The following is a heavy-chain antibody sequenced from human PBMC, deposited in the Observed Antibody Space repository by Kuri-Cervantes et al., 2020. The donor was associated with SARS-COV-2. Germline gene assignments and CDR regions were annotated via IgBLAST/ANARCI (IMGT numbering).Heavy chain of an antibody. CDR3: ARHANSSSWYGYYYYYGMDV. D-gene: IGHD6-13*01. CDR2: ISYSGST. Sequence: SETLSLTCTVSGGSLTNYYWTWIRQPPGEGLEWIGSISYSGSTNYNPSLKSRVTISVDTSKNQFSLKLSSVTAADTAVYYCARHANSSSWYGYYYYYGMDVWGQGTTVTVSS. V-gene: IGHV4-59*08. J-gene: IGHJ6*02. CDR1: GGSLTNYY.